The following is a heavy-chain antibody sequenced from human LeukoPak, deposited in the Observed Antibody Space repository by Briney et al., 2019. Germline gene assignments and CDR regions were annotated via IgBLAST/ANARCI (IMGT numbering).Heavy chain of an antibody. Sequence: PSQTLSLTCTVSGGSISSGDYYWSWIRQHPGKGLEWIGYIYYSGSTYYNPSLKSRVTISVDTSKNQFSLKLSSVTAADTAVYYCARDWAVAGTLPYYYGMDVWGKGTTVTVSS. CDR3: ARDWAVAGTLPYYYGMDV. J-gene: IGHJ6*04. D-gene: IGHD6-19*01. CDR1: GGSISSGDYY. V-gene: IGHV4-31*03. CDR2: IYYSGST.